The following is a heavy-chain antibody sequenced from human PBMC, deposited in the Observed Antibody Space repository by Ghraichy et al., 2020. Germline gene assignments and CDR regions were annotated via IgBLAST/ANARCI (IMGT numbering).Heavy chain of an antibody. V-gene: IGHV4-39*01. CDR2: IYYSGST. CDR3: VRLSPYYYGSSDY. CDR1: GGSVSSGSYY. Sequence: ETLSLTCSVSGGSVSSGSYYWGWIRQPPGKGLEWIGSIYYSGSTYYNPSLKSRVTISVDTSKNQFSLKLNSVTAADTAVYYCVRLSPYYYGSSDYWGQGTLVTVSS. J-gene: IGHJ4*02. D-gene: IGHD3-10*01.